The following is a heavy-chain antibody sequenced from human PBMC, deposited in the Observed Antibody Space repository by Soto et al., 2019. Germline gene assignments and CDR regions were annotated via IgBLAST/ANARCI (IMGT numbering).Heavy chain of an antibody. CDR3: ASRTCAGACHASFYYYYGMDV. CDR2: IIPMFGTA. CDR1: GGTFSRYV. J-gene: IGHJ6*02. Sequence: QVQLVQSGAEVKKPGSSVKVSCKASGGTFSRYVISWVRQAPGQGLEWMGGIIPMFGTANYAQNFQGRLAITADGSTSTVYMDLGTLRYDDTAVYYCASRTCAGACHASFYYYYGMDVWGQGTTVTVSS. V-gene: IGHV1-69*01. D-gene: IGHD2-21*02.